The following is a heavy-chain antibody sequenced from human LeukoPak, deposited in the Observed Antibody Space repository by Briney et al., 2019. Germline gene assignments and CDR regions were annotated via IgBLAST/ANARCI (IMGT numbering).Heavy chain of an antibody. Sequence: ASVKVSCKASGYTFTSYDINWVRQATGQGLEWMGWMNPNSGNTGYAQKFQGRVTMSRNTSISTAYMELSSLRSEDTAVYYCARGNPGDYYYYYGMDVWGQGTTVTVSS. J-gene: IGHJ6*02. CDR3: ARGNPGDYYYYYGMDV. D-gene: IGHD3-10*01. CDR2: MNPNSGNT. V-gene: IGHV1-8*01. CDR1: GYTFTSYD.